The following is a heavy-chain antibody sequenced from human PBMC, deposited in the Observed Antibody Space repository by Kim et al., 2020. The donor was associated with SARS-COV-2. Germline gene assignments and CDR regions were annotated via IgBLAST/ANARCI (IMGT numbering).Heavy chain of an antibody. CDR3: AKDEVFQEGFDY. V-gene: IGHV3-30*18. Sequence: GGSLRLSCAASGFTFSSYGMHWVRQAPGKGLEWVAVISYDGSNKYYADSVKGRFTISRDNSKNTLYLQMNSLRAEDTAVYYCAKDEVFQEGFDYWGQGTLVTVSS. CDR2: ISYDGSNK. CDR1: GFTFSSYG. J-gene: IGHJ4*02.